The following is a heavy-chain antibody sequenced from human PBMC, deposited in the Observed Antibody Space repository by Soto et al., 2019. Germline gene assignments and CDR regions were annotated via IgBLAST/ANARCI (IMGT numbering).Heavy chain of an antibody. Sequence: VQLVESGGGVVQPGRSLRLSCAASGFNFRSYDMHWVRQAPGKGLDWVATIRNDGTVKNYADSVKGRFTISRDNSKNTLYLEMNTLRAEDTALYYCASKTIDDFDYWGQGTLVTVSS. CDR1: GFNFRSYD. CDR2: IRNDGTVK. D-gene: IGHD3-3*01. J-gene: IGHJ4*02. CDR3: ASKTIDDFDY. V-gene: IGHV3-33*01.